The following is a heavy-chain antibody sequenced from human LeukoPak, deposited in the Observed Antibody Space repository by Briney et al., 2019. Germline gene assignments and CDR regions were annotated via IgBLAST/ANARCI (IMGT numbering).Heavy chain of an antibody. Sequence: GSLRLSCYASGLTFTKYYMNWVRQAPGKGLEWVSSITSNSANIYYADSVKGRFTISRDNAKNSLYLQMNSLRVEDTAVYYCAREAYGSGNYPFDYWGQGTLVTVSS. D-gene: IGHD3-10*01. CDR2: ITSNSANI. CDR1: GLTFTKYY. V-gene: IGHV3-21*01. CDR3: AREAYGSGNYPFDY. J-gene: IGHJ4*02.